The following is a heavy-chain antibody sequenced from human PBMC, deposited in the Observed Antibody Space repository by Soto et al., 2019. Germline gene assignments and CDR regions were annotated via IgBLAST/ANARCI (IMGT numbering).Heavy chain of an antibody. V-gene: IGHV4-31*03. J-gene: IGHJ3*02. D-gene: IGHD1-20*01. CDR1: GGSVSSGAYY. CDR3: ARARLRAVYAFDI. Sequence: SETLSLTCTVSGGSVSSGAYYWTWIRQRPGKGLEWIGYIYYSGSTYYSPSLKSRLSISLDTSKNQFSLRLGSVTAADPAIYYFARARLRAVYAFDIWGQGTMVTVSS. CDR2: IYYSGST.